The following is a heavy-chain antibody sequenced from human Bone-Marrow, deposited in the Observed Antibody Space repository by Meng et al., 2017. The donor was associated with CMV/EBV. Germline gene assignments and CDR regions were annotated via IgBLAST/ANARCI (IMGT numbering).Heavy chain of an antibody. V-gene: IGHV1-2*02. D-gene: IGHD3-3*01. CDR1: GYTFTGYY. Sequence: ASVKVSCKASGYTFTGYYMHWVRQAPGQGLEWMGWINPNSGGTNYAQKFQGRVTMTRDTSISTAYMELSSLRSEDTAVYYCARRSRGGRITIFGVATSWAAFDIWGQGTMVTVSS. CDR3: ARRSRGGRITIFGVATSWAAFDI. CDR2: INPNSGGT. J-gene: IGHJ3*02.